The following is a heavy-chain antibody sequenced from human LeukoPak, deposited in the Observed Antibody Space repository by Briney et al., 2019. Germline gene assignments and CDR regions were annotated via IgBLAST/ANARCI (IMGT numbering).Heavy chain of an antibody. J-gene: IGHJ4*02. V-gene: IGHV4-59*08. D-gene: IGHD6-19*01. Sequence: SETLSLTCIVSGGSISGYYWSWIRQPPGKGLEWIGYIYYSGSTNYNPSLKSRVTISVDTSKNQFSLKLSSVTAADTAVYYCARHHGNVRQWLSFFDYWGQGTLVTVSS. CDR1: GGSISGYY. CDR3: ARHHGNVRQWLSFFDY. CDR2: IYYSGST.